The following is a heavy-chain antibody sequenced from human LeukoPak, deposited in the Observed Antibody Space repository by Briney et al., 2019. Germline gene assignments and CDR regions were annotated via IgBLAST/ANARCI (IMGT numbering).Heavy chain of an antibody. CDR2: IYSGGST. J-gene: IGHJ4*02. CDR3: ASSVRLRFLEWFPFDY. D-gene: IGHD3-3*01. CDR1: GFTVSSNY. Sequence: GGSLRLSCAASGFTVSSNYMSWVRQAPGKGLEWVSVIYSGGSTYYADSVKGRFTISRDNSKNTLYLQMNSLRAGDTAVYYCASSVRLRFLEWFPFDYWGQGTLVTVSS. V-gene: IGHV3-66*01.